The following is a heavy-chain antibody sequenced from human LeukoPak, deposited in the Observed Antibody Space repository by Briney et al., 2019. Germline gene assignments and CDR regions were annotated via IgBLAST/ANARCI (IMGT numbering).Heavy chain of an antibody. CDR1: GYTFTTFY. J-gene: IGHJ5*02. CDR3: VRERRVSLQFLEYSHNWFDT. CDR2: MNPDNGVA. D-gene: IGHD3-3*01. Sequence: ASVKVSCKASGYTFTTFYMYWVRQAPGQGGAWMGWMNPDNGVANYAQNFQGGVTITRETSIKTAYMELSRLTSDDTAIYYCVRERRVSLQFLEYSHNWFDTWGQGTLVTVSS. V-gene: IGHV1-2*02.